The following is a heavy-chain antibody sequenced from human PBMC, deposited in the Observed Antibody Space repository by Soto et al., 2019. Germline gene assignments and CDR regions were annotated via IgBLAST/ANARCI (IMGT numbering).Heavy chain of an antibody. V-gene: IGHV3-33*06. CDR3: AKGSMTTVTTSDY. CDR2: IWSDGSKK. Sequence: GGSLRLSCAASGFSFSHYGMYWVRQAPGNGLEWVAVIWSDGSKKYHTDSVKGRLTISRDNSKNTLYLQMNSLRAEDTAVYYCAKGSMTTVTTSDYWGQGTLVTVSS. D-gene: IGHD4-4*01. CDR1: GFSFSHYG. J-gene: IGHJ4*02.